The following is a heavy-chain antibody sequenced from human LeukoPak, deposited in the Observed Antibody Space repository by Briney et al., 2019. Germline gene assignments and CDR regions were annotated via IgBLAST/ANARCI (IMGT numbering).Heavy chain of an antibody. CDR3: ARELSGGRRAYGMDV. Sequence: GASVKVSCKASGYTFTSYDINWVRQATGQGLEWMGWMNPNSGNTGYAQKFQGRVTITRNTSISTAYMELSSLRSEDTAVYYCARELSGGRRAYGMDVWGQGTTVTVSS. D-gene: IGHD2-15*01. CDR2: MNPNSGNT. J-gene: IGHJ6*02. CDR1: GYTFTSYD. V-gene: IGHV1-8*03.